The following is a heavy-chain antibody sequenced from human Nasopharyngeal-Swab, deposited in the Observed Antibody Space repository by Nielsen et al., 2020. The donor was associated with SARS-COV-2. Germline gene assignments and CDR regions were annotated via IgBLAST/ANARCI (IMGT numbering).Heavy chain of an antibody. CDR1: GFTFSTYS. CDR3: ARDGLDYDFWSAYFMDV. Sequence: GGSLRLSCAASGFTFSTYSMNWVRQAPGKGLEWVSYINHSSSTIYYADSVKGRFTISRDNAKNSLYLQMNSLRAEDTAVYYCARDGLDYDFWSAYFMDVWGQGTTVTVSS. CDR2: INHSSSTI. V-gene: IGHV3-48*04. J-gene: IGHJ6*02. D-gene: IGHD3-3*01.